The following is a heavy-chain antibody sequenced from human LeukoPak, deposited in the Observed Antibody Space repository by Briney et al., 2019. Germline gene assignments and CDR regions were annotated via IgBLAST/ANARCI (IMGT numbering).Heavy chain of an antibody. D-gene: IGHD2-2*01. CDR2: IIPIFGTA. V-gene: IGHV1-69*13. CDR3: ARERLGYCSSTSCYGYYYYGMDV. Sequence: ASVKVSCKASGGTFSRYAISWVRQAPGQGLEWMGGIIPIFGTANYAQKFQGRVTITADESTRTAYMELSSLRSEDTAVYYCARERLGYCSSTSCYGYYYYGMDVWGKGTTVTVSS. CDR1: GGTFSRYA. J-gene: IGHJ6*04.